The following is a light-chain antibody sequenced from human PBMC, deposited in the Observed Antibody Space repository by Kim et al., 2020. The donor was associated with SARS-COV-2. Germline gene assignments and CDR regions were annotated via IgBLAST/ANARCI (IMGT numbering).Light chain of an antibody. J-gene: IGKJ1*01. CDR3: KQYDSYTQT. CDR1: QGISSW. V-gene: IGKV1D-16*01. CDR2: AAS. Sequence: DIQMTQSPSLVSAYVGDTVTITCRASQGISSWLAWYQQKPEKALKSLIYAASSLQSGVPSRFRGSGSGTDLTLTINSLQPEDFATYYSKQYDSYTQTFGEGTKVDIK.